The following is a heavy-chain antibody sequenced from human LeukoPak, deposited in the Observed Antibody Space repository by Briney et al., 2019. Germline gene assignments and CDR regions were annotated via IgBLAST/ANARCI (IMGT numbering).Heavy chain of an antibody. J-gene: IGHJ4*02. Sequence: PGGSLGLSCAASGFTFSSYAMSWVRQAPGKGLEWVSAISGSGGSTYYADSVKGRFTISRDNSKNTLYLQMNSLRAEDTAVYYCAKEVANTVVVPAEEYYFDYWGQGTLVTVSS. V-gene: IGHV3-23*01. CDR3: AKEVANTVVVPAEEYYFDY. CDR1: GFTFSSYA. CDR2: ISGSGGST. D-gene: IGHD2-2*01.